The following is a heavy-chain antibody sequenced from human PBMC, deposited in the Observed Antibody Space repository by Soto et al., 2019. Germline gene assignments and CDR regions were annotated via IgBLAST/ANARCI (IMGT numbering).Heavy chain of an antibody. V-gene: IGHV1-69*01. Sequence: QVQLVQSGAEVKKPGSSVKVSCKASGGTFSSYAISWVRQAPGQGLEWMGGIIPIFGTANYAQKFQGRVTITADESTSTAHMELSSLRSEDTAVYYCARAGGYDFWSGSDYWGQGTLVTVSS. J-gene: IGHJ4*02. D-gene: IGHD3-3*01. CDR3: ARAGGYDFWSGSDY. CDR2: IIPIFGTA. CDR1: GGTFSSYA.